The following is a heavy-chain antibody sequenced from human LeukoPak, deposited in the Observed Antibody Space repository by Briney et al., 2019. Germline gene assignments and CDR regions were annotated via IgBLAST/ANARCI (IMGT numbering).Heavy chain of an antibody. CDR2: INPSGGST. CDR1: GYTFTGYY. J-gene: IGHJ3*02. Sequence: ASVKVSCKASGYTFTGYYMHWVRQAPGQGLEWMGIINPSGGSTSYAQKFQGRVTMTRDTSTSTVYMKLSSLRSEDTAVYYCARDSFATTYDSSGYYVFDIWGQGTMVTVSS. V-gene: IGHV1-46*01. CDR3: ARDSFATTYDSSGYYVFDI. D-gene: IGHD3-22*01.